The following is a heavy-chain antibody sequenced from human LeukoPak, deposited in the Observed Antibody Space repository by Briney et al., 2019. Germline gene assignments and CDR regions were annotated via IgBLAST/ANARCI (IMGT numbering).Heavy chain of an antibody. CDR2: IYSSDTT. D-gene: IGHD3-10*01. CDR3: ARDLHYAFDI. Sequence: PGGSLRLSCAATGFRISDYYMSWIRQAPGKGLEWVSHIYSSDTTYADSVKGRFTISRDNAKNSLYLQMNSLRDEDTAVYYCARDLHYAFDIWGQGTMVTASS. CDR1: GFRISDYY. V-gene: IGHV3-11*04. J-gene: IGHJ3*02.